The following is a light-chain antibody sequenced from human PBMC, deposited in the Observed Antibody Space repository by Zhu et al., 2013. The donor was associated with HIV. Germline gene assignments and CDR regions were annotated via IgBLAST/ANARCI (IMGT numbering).Light chain of an antibody. Sequence: EIVLTQSPGTLSLSPGERTTLSCRASQTVTSNYLAWYQHKPGQAPRLLIYGASTRATGIPDRFSGSGSGTDFTLTISRLEPEDFAVYYCQQYVSSPWTFGQGTKVEIK. CDR1: QTVTSNY. CDR3: QQYVSSPWT. V-gene: IGKV3-20*01. J-gene: IGKJ1*01. CDR2: GAS.